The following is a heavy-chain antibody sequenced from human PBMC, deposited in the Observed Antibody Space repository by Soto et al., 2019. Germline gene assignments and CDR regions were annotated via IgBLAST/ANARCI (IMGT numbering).Heavy chain of an antibody. V-gene: IGHV4-34*01. CDR2: INHSGST. CDR3: ARGTRGDCSSTSCLTFDI. Sequence: SETLSLTCAVYGGSFSGYYWSWIRQPPGKGLEWIGEINHSGSTNYNPSLKSRVTISVDTSKNQFSLKLSSVTAADTAVYYCARGTRGDCSSTSCLTFDIWGQGAMVTVSS. D-gene: IGHD2-2*01. CDR1: GGSFSGYY. J-gene: IGHJ3*02.